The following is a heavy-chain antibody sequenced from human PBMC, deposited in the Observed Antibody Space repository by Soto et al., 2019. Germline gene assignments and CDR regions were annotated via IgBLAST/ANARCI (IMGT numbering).Heavy chain of an antibody. Sequence: SETLSLTCTVSGGSISSYYWSWIRQPPGKGLEWIGYIYYSGSTNYNPSLKSRVTISVDTSKNQFSLKLSSVTAADTAVYYCARIRYFDWLPHYYFDYWGQGTLVTVSS. D-gene: IGHD3-9*01. CDR2: IYYSGST. J-gene: IGHJ4*02. CDR1: GGSISSYY. V-gene: IGHV4-59*08. CDR3: ARIRYFDWLPHYYFDY.